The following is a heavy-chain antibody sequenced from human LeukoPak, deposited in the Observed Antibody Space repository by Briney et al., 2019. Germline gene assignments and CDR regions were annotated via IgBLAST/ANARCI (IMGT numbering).Heavy chain of an antibody. J-gene: IGHJ4*02. V-gene: IGHV1-18*01. Sequence: GASVKVSCKASGYTFTSYGISWVRQAPGQGLEWMGWISAYNGNTNYAQKLQGSVTMTTDTSTSTAYMELRSLRSDDTAVYYCARDRSWAEESSAGDYWGQGTLVTVSS. D-gene: IGHD3-22*01. CDR2: ISAYNGNT. CDR3: ARDRSWAEESSAGDY. CDR1: GYTFTSYG.